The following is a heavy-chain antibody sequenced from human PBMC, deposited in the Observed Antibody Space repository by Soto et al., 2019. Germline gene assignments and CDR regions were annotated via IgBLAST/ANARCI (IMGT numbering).Heavy chain of an antibody. CDR1: GDSVSSNSAA. Sequence: SQTLSLTCAISGDSVSSNSAAWNWIRQSPSRGLEWLGRTYYRSRWYNDYAVSVKSRITVNPATSKNQFSLHLHSVTPEDTAVYYCAATTSPQWYYMDVWDKGTTVTVSS. CDR3: AATTSPQWYYMDV. J-gene: IGHJ6*03. V-gene: IGHV6-1*01. CDR2: TYYRSRWYN. D-gene: IGHD1-7*01.